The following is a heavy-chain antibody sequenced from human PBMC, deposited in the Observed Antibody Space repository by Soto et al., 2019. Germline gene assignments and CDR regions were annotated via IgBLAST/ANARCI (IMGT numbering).Heavy chain of an antibody. V-gene: IGHV3-23*01. D-gene: IGHD3-22*01. J-gene: IGHJ4*02. CDR2: ISGTASRT. CDR1: GFTPTTTP. Sequence: EVQLLESGGGLVLPGGSLRLSCAGSGFTPTTTPLSWVRQPPGKGLEWVTTISGTASRTYYVDSVKGRFFISRDNSKNTVTLQMNSLRVEYTAVYYCAKTITTYSGDSRGRGALVDYWGQGTLVTVSS. CDR3: AKTITTYSGDSRGRGALVDY.